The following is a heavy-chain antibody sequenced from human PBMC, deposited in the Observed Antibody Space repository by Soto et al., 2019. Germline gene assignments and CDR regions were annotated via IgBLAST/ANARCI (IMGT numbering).Heavy chain of an antibody. D-gene: IGHD2-2*01. Sequence: SETLSITCTVSGVSISSSGYYWGWMGQPPGKGLEWIGSIYYSGSTYYNPSLKSRVTISVDTSKSQFSMKLSSVTAADTAVYYCARSTTWSYYHYGMDGWGQGTTVTVST. CDR1: GVSISSSGYY. CDR2: IYYSGST. CDR3: ARSTTWSYYHYGMDG. V-gene: IGHV4-39*01. J-gene: IGHJ6*01.